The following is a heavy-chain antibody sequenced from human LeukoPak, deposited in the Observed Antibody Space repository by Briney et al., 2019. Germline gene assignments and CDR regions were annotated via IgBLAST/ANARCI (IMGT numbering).Heavy chain of an antibody. J-gene: IGHJ4*02. CDR3: ARSLAAAELDY. CDR2: ISSSANSI. V-gene: IGHV3-48*03. CDR1: GFTFDGSG. Sequence: GGSLRLSCAASGFTFDGSGMNWVRQAPGKGLEWLSYISSSANSIYYADSVKGRFTVSRENAKNSLYMQMNSLGADDTAVYYCARSLAAAELDYWGQGTLVTVSS. D-gene: IGHD6-13*01.